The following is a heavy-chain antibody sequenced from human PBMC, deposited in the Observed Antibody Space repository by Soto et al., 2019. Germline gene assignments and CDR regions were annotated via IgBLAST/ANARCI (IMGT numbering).Heavy chain of an antibody. Sequence: GGSLRLSCAASGFTFSSYGMHWVRQAPGKGLEWVAVISYDGSNKYYADSVKGRFTISRDNSKNTLYLQMNSLRAEDTAVYYCAKVTDYYYYYGMDVWGQGTTVTVSS. CDR3: AKVTDYYYYYGMDV. D-gene: IGHD4-4*01. CDR2: ISYDGSNK. J-gene: IGHJ6*02. CDR1: GFTFSSYG. V-gene: IGHV3-30*18.